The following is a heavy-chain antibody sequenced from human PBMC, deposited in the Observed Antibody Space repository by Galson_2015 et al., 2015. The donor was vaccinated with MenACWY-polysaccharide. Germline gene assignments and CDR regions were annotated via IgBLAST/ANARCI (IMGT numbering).Heavy chain of an antibody. CDR2: INSDASLK. CDR1: GFNLGSYW. Sequence: SLRLSCAASGFNLGSYWMHWVRHAPGKGLEWVSRINSDASLKPYAPSVKGRFTISRDNAKNTLYLQMDSLRLEDSAVYYCAKGAPAHAFLSPYLRAGGQGTRVTVSS. CDR3: AKGAPAHAFLSPYLRA. J-gene: IGHJ4*02. D-gene: IGHD3-3*01. V-gene: IGHV3-74*03.